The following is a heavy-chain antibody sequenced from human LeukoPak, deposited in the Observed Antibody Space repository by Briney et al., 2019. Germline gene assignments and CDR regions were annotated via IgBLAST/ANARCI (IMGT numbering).Heavy chain of an antibody. CDR3: ARHPQSLSSSSAYFDY. Sequence: ASVKVSCKASGGTFSSYAISWVRQAPGQGFEWMGGIIPIFGTANYAQKFQGRVTITTDESTSTAYMELSSLRSEDTAVYYCARHPQSLSSSSAYFDYWGQGTLVTVSS. J-gene: IGHJ4*02. CDR1: GGTFSSYA. V-gene: IGHV1-69*05. CDR2: IIPIFGTA. D-gene: IGHD6-6*01.